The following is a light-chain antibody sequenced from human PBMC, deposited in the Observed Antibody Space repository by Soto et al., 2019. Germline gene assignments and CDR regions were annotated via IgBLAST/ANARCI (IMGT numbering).Light chain of an antibody. CDR2: GAS. V-gene: IGKV3-15*01. J-gene: IGKJ1*01. CDR1: QSVSTN. Sequence: EMVMTQSPATLSVSPGERATLSCRASQSVSTNLVWYQQKPGQAPRLLIYGASTRATGIPARFSGSGSGTEFTLTISSLQSEDFAVYYCQQCDLGWTFGQGTKVEIK. CDR3: QQCDLGWT.